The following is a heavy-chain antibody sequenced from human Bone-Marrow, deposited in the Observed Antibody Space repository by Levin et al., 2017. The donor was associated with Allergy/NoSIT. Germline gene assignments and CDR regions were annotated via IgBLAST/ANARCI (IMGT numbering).Heavy chain of an antibody. CDR2: IGTAGDT. D-gene: IGHD5-18*01. CDR3: ARYNYEYNALDI. Sequence: GGSLRLSCAASGFTFRTHDLHWVRQGTGKGLEWVSTIGTAGDTYYPDSVRGRFTISRENAKNSLYLQMNGLSAGDTAVYYCARYNYEYNALDIWGQGTMVTVSS. V-gene: IGHV3-13*01. J-gene: IGHJ3*02. CDR1: GFTFRTHD.